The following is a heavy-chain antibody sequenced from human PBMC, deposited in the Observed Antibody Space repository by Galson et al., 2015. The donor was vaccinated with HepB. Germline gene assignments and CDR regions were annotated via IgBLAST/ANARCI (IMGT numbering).Heavy chain of an antibody. CDR3: ARGYREGYYYGSGSWGLVDY. CDR1: GYTFTSYG. Sequence: SVKVSCKASGYTFTSYGISWVRQAPGQGLEWMGWISAYNGNTNYAQKLQGRVTMTTDTSTSTAYMELRSLRSDDTAVYYCARGYREGYYYGSGSWGLVDYWGQGTLVTVSS. D-gene: IGHD3-10*01. V-gene: IGHV1-18*01. CDR2: ISAYNGNT. J-gene: IGHJ4*02.